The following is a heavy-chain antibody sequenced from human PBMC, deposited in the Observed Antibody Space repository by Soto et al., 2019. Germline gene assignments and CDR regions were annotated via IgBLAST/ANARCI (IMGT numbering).Heavy chain of an antibody. Sequence: GESLKISCKGSGYSFTSYWIGWVRQMPGKGLEWMGIIYPGDSDTRYSPSFQGQVTISADKSISTAYLQWSSLKASDTAMYYCARRGGYNSANSDYYYYYGMDVWGQGTTVTVSS. V-gene: IGHV5-51*01. CDR1: GYSFTSYW. D-gene: IGHD5-12*01. J-gene: IGHJ6*02. CDR3: ARRGGYNSANSDYYYYYGMDV. CDR2: IYPGDSDT.